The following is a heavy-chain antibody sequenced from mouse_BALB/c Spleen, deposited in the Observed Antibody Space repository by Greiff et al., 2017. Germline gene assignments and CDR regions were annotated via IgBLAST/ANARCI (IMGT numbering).Heavy chain of an antibody. J-gene: IGHJ2*01. V-gene: IGHV1-7*01. CDR3: ARGWLPFDY. CDR1: GYTFTSYW. Sequence: VQLQQSGAELAKPGASVKMSCKASGYTFTSYWMHWVKQRPGQGLEWIGYINPSTGYTEYNQKFKDKATLTADKSSSTAYMQLSSLTSEDSAVYYCARGWLPFDYWGQGTTLTVSS. D-gene: IGHD2-3*01. CDR2: INPSTGYT.